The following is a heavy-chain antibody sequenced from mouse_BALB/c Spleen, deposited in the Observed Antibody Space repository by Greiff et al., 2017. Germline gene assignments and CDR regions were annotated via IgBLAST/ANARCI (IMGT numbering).Heavy chain of an antibody. CDR1: GYAFTNYL. J-gene: IGHJ3*01. V-gene: IGHV1-54*01. CDR2: INPGSGGT. Sequence: QVQLQQSGAELVRPGTSVKVSCKASGYAFTNYLIEWVKQRPGQGLEWIGVINPGSGGTNYNEKFKGKATLTADKSSSTAYMQLSSLTSDDSAVYFCARGDLEGWFAYWGQGTLVTVSA. CDR3: ARGDLEGWFAY.